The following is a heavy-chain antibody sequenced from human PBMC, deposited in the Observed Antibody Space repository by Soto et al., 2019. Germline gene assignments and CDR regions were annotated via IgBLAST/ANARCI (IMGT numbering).Heavy chain of an antibody. Sequence: HAHGQGLEWMGIINPSGGSTSYAQKFQGRVTMTRDTSTSTVYMELSSLRSEDTAVYYCARNGIYCSSTSCSTVGWFAPWGQGTLVTVSS. J-gene: IGHJ5*02. D-gene: IGHD2-2*02. V-gene: IGHV1-46*03. CDR2: INPSGGST. CDR3: ARNGIYCSSTSCSTVGWFAP.